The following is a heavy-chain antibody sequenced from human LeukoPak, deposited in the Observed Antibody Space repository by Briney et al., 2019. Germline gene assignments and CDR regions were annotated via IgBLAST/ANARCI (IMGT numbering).Heavy chain of an antibody. D-gene: IGHD3-3*01. CDR2: IYYSGST. CDR3: AREGHTKPYYDFWSGYLSEYYYYMDV. J-gene: IGHJ6*03. Sequence: SETLSLTCTVSGGSISSYYWSWIRQPPGKGLEWIGYIYYSGSTNYNPSLKSRVTISVDTSKNQFSLKLSSVTAADTAVYYCAREGHTKPYYDFWSGYLSEYYYYMDVWGKGTTVTVSS. CDR1: GGSISSYY. V-gene: IGHV4-59*12.